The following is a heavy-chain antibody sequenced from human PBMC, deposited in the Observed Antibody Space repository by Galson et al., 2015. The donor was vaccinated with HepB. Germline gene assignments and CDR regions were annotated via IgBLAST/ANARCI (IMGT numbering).Heavy chain of an antibody. CDR3: SHVTQLWAYYGMDV. J-gene: IGHJ6*02. Sequence: SETLSLTCAVYGGSFSGYYWSWIRQPPGKGLEWIGEINHSGSTNYNPSLKSRVTISVDTSKNQFSLKLSSVTAADTAVYYCSHVTQLWAYYGMDVWGQGTTVTVSS. D-gene: IGHD5-18*01. V-gene: IGHV4-34*01. CDR1: GGSFSGYY. CDR2: INHSGST.